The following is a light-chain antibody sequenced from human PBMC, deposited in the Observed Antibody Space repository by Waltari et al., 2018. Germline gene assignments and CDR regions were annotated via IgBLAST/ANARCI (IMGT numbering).Light chain of an antibody. Sequence: EVVLTQSQGTLSLSPGERATLSCSASQSVSRYLAWYQQKPGQAPRLLIYDTSTRATGIPDRFSGSGSGTDFSLTISRLDPEDFAVYYCQKYGTLPATFGQGTKVEVK. V-gene: IGKV3-20*01. J-gene: IGKJ1*01. CDR2: DTS. CDR3: QKYGTLPAT. CDR1: QSVSRY.